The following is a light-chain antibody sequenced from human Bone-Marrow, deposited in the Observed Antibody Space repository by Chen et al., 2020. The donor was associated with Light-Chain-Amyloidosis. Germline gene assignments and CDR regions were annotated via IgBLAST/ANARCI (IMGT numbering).Light chain of an antibody. J-gene: IGLJ3*02. Sequence: NFMLTQPHSVSESPGKTVIISCTRSSGSIATNYVQWYQQRPGSSPTTVIYADDQRPSGVPDRFSGSTDWSSCSASLPISGLETEDESDYFCRSDHGGSQAVFGGGTTLTVL. CDR1: SGSIATNY. CDR3: RSDHGGSQAV. V-gene: IGLV6-57*01. CDR2: ADD.